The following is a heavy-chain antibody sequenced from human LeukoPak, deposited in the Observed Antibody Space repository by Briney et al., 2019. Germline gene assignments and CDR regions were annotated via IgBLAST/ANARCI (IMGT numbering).Heavy chain of an antibody. Sequence: ESGPTLVKPTQTLTLTCTFSGFSLSTSGVGVGWIRQPPGKALEWLALIYWNDDKRYNPFLNSRLTITKDTSKNLVFLTMTNMDPVDTATYYCAQGAGWFDPWGQGTLVTVSS. CDR2: IYWNDDK. CDR1: GFSLSTSGVG. D-gene: IGHD1-26*01. CDR3: AQGAGWFDP. J-gene: IGHJ5*02. V-gene: IGHV2-5*01.